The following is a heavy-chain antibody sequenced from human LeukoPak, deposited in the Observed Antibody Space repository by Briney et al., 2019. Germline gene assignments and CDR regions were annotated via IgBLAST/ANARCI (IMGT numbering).Heavy chain of an antibody. CDR1: GGSISSYY. Sequence: SETLSLTCTVSGGSISSYYWTWIRQPAGKGLEWIGHIYTSGSTNYNPSLKSRVTMSVDTSKNQFSLKLSSMTAADTAVYYCARASRGATVAFDIWGQGTMVTVSS. V-gene: IGHV4-4*07. CDR2: IYTSGST. CDR3: ARASRGATVAFDI. J-gene: IGHJ3*02. D-gene: IGHD1-26*01.